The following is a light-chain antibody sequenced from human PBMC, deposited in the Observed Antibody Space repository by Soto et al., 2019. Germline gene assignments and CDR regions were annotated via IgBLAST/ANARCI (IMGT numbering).Light chain of an antibody. Sequence: ETILTQSPGTLSLSPGERATLFCRASHSISSSYLAWYQQKPGQAPSLLIYGVSRRATGIPDRFSGSGSGTDFTLTISRLEPEDFAVYYCQQYGSSPTWTFGQGTKVDIK. CDR3: QQYGSSPTWT. CDR1: HSISSSY. CDR2: GVS. J-gene: IGKJ1*01. V-gene: IGKV3-20*01.